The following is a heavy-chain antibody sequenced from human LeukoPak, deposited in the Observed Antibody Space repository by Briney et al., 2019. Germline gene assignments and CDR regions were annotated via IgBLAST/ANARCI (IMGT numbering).Heavy chain of an antibody. CDR1: GGSISSYY. J-gene: IGHJ4*02. CDR2: IYYSGST. D-gene: IGHD5-18*01. Sequence: PSETLSLTCTVSGGSISSYYWSWIRQPPRKGLEWIGYIYYSGSTSSDPSLKSRVTISIDTSRNHFSLKLSSVTAADTAVYYCARSVQLWSFDYWGQGTLVTVSS. CDR3: ARSVQLWSFDY. V-gene: IGHV4-59*01.